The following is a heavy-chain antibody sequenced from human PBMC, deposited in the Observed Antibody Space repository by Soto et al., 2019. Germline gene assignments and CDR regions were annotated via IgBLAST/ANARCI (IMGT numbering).Heavy chain of an antibody. CDR1: GSSLTTTGVG. Sequence: SGRTMPNPHQIFTRNFTFSGSSLTTTGVGVGCIRQPPGKALEWLALIYWDDDKRYSPFLKSRLTISKDTSTNQVVLTMTNMDPVGTATYYCAHRTHYYDSSGVAFDIWGQGTMVT. V-gene: IGHV2-5*02. D-gene: IGHD3-22*01. CDR2: IYWDDDK. J-gene: IGHJ3*02. CDR3: AHRTHYYDSSGVAFDI.